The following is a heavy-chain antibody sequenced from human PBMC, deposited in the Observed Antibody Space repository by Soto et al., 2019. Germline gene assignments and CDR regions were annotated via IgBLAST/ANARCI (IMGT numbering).Heavy chain of an antibody. Sequence: QVQLQESGPGLVKPSQTLSLTCTVSGGSISSGGYYWSWIRQHPGKGLEWIGYSYYSGSTYYNPSLKRRAHIPVDTSKEQSSLQLSSVTAADTAVYYCARGPRSGYCSSTSFLGSAYYYYYYMDVWGKGTTVTVSS. J-gene: IGHJ6*03. CDR2: SYYSGST. V-gene: IGHV4-31*03. D-gene: IGHD2-2*01. CDR3: ARGPRSGYCSSTSFLGSAYYYYYYMDV. CDR1: GGSISSGGYY.